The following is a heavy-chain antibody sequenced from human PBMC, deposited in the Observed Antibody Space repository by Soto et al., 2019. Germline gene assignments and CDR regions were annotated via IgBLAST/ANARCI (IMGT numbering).Heavy chain of an antibody. D-gene: IGHD2-2*01. CDR1: GGSITSSNW. CDR2: IYHSGST. V-gene: IGHV4-4*02. J-gene: IGHJ6*02. Sequence: QVQLQESGPGLVKPSGTLSLTCAVSGGSITSSNWWSWVRQPPGEGLVWIGEIYHSGSTNYNPSLKSRVTISVDKSKNQCSLKLSSVTAADTAVYYCARVVGGYYYGMDVWGQGTTVTVSS. CDR3: ARVVGGYYYGMDV.